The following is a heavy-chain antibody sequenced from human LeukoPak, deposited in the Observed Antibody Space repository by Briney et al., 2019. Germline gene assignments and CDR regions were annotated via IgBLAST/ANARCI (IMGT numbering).Heavy chain of an antibody. J-gene: IGHJ3*02. Sequence: SVKVSCKASGGTFSSYAISWVRQAPGQGLEWMGGIIPIFGTANYAQKFQGRVTVTTDESTSTAYMELSSLRSEDTAVYYCARGYCSSTSCYPGAFDIWGQGTMVTVSS. CDR1: GGTFSSYA. D-gene: IGHD2-2*01. CDR2: IIPIFGTA. CDR3: ARGYCSSTSCYPGAFDI. V-gene: IGHV1-69*05.